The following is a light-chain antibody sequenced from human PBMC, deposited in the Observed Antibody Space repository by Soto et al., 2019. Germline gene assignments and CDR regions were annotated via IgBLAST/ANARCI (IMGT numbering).Light chain of an antibody. J-gene: IGLJ2*01. CDR2: SNN. CDR3: AAWDDSLNGL. CDR1: SSNIGSNT. V-gene: IGLV1-44*01. Sequence: QSVLTQPPSASGTPGQRVTISGSGRSSNIGSNTVNWYQQLPGTAPKLLIYSNNQRPSGVPDRFSGSKSGASASLAISGLQSEDEADYYCAAWDDSLNGLFGGGTKVTVL.